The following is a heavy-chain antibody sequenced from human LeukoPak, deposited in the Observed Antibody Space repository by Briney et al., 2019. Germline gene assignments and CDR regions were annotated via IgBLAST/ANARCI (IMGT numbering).Heavy chain of an antibody. D-gene: IGHD3-10*01. CDR3: AKITMVRGGGGYFDY. CDR1: GFTFSSYA. V-gene: IGHV3-23*01. Sequence: GGSLRLSCAASGFTFSSYAMSWVRQAPGKGLEWVSAISGSGGSTYYADSVKGRFTISRDNSKNTLYLQMNSLRAEDTAVCYCAKITMVRGGGGYFDYWGQGTLVTVSS. J-gene: IGHJ4*02. CDR2: ISGSGGST.